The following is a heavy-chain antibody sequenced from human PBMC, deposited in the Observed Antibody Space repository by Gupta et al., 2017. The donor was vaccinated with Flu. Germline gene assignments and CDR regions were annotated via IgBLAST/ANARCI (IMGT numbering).Heavy chain of an antibody. J-gene: IGHJ4*02. Sequence: QVQLVQSGAEVKKPGSSVKVSCKASGGTFSSYAISWVRQAPEQGLEWMGGIIPICGTANYAQKFQGRVTITADESTSTAYMELSSLRSEDTAVYYCAREFGKSGYDYGGRHYYFDYWGQGTLVTVSS. CDR1: GGTFSSYA. CDR2: IIPICGTA. D-gene: IGHD5-12*01. CDR3: AREFGKSGYDYGGRHYYFDY. V-gene: IGHV1-69*01.